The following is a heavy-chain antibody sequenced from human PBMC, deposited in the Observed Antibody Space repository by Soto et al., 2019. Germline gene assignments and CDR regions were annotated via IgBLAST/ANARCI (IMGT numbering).Heavy chain of an antibody. Sequence: QVQLVQSGAEVKKPGASVKVSCKASGYTFTSYGISWVRQAPGQGLEWMGWISAYNGNTNYAQKLQGRVTMTTDTATSTAYMELRSLRSDDTAVYYCARDEDIVVVPAATRFDYWGQGTLVTVSS. CDR2: ISAYNGNT. CDR3: ARDEDIVVVPAATRFDY. J-gene: IGHJ4*02. V-gene: IGHV1-18*01. CDR1: GYTFTSYG. D-gene: IGHD2-2*01.